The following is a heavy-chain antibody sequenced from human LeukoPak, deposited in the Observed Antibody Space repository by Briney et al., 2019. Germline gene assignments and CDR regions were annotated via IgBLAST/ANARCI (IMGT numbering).Heavy chain of an antibody. CDR1: GYSFTDYW. D-gene: IGHD3-10*01. V-gene: IGHV5-51*01. CDR3: ARHGRGSRSPNAFDI. Sequence: GESLKISCKGSGYSFTDYWIGWVRQMPGEGLQWMGIIYPDDSDIRYSPSFQGQVTISADKSIITAYLQWSSLKASDTAMYYCARHGRGSRSPNAFDIWGQGTMVTVS. J-gene: IGHJ3*02. CDR2: IYPDDSDI.